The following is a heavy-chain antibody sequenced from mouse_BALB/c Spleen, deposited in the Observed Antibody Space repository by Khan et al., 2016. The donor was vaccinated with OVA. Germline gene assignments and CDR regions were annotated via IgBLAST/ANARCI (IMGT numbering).Heavy chain of an antibody. J-gene: IGHJ3*01. CDR1: GYSITSGYF. CDR2: IRYDGNS. V-gene: IGHV3-6*02. D-gene: IGHD3-1*01. CDR3: ARGGSSGPAWFTY. Sequence: EVQLQESGPGLVKPSQSLSLTCSVTGYSITSGYFWNWIRQFPGNNMEWMGYIRYDGNSDYNPSLKNRISNTRDTSKNQFFLNLNSVTPEDPATYYCARGGSSGPAWFTYWGQGTLVTVSA.